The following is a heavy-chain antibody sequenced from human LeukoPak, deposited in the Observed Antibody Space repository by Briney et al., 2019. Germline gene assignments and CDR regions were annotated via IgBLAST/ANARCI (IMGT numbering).Heavy chain of an antibody. V-gene: IGHV4-59*01. Sequence: SETLSLTCTVSGGSISSYYWSWIRQPPGKGLEWIGYIYYSGSTNYNPSLKSRVTISVDTSKNQFSLELSSVTAADTAVYYCATYYYDSSGYYYFDYWGQGTLVTVSS. CDR3: ATYYYDSSGYYYFDY. D-gene: IGHD3-22*01. CDR2: IYYSGST. CDR1: GGSISSYY. J-gene: IGHJ4*02.